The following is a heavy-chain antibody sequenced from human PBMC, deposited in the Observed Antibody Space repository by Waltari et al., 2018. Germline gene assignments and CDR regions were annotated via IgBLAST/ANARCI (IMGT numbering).Heavy chain of an antibody. CDR1: GASISRGSYY. V-gene: IGHV4-61*09. J-gene: IGHJ4*02. Sequence: QVQLQESGPGLVTPSQTLSLTCTVSGASISRGSYYWTWFRQPAGKDLEWIGYIYTSGSTNYNPALKSRVTISVDTAKNQFSLKLSSVTAADTAVYYCARVPYPYYYGSGSYYNGYYFDYWGQGTLVTVSS. CDR2: IYTSGST. D-gene: IGHD3-10*01. CDR3: ARVPYPYYYGSGSYYNGYYFDY.